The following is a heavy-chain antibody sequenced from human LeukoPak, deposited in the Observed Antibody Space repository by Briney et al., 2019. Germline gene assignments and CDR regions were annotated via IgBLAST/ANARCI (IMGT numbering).Heavy chain of an antibody. J-gene: IGHJ4*02. V-gene: IGHV4-59*08. CDR1: GDSMSSYY. D-gene: IGHD5-18*01. Sequence: PSETLSLTCTVSGDSMSSYYWNWIRQPPGKGLEWIGYIYYSGSTNYNPSLKSRVTISVDTSKNQFSLKLSSVTAADTAVYYCARSGYSYDLVDYWGQGTLVTVSS. CDR3: ARSGYSYDLVDY. CDR2: IYYSGST.